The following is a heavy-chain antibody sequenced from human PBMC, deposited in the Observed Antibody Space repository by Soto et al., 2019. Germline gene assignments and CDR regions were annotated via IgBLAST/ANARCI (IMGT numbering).Heavy chain of an antibody. CDR2: TYYRSKWYN. V-gene: IGHV6-1*01. CDR3: ARVRGSGYSGYDGYYFDY. J-gene: IGHJ4*02. CDR1: GDSVSSNSAA. D-gene: IGHD5-12*01. Sequence: PSQTLSLTCAISGDSVSSNSAAWNWIRQSPSRGLEWLGRTYYRSKWYNDYAVSVKSRITTNPDTSKNQFSLQLNSVTPEDTAVYYCARVRGSGYSGYDGYYFDYWGQGTLVTVSS.